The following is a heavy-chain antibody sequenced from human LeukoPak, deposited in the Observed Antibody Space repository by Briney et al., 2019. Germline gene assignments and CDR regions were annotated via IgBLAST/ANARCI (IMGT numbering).Heavy chain of an antibody. CDR3: AILGDSSGYSDAFDI. Sequence: ASVKVSCKASGYTFTSYYMHWVRQAPGQGLEWMGGIIPIFGTANYAQKFQGRVTITADESTSTAYMELSSLRSEDTAVYYCAILGDSSGYSDAFDIWGQGTMVTVSS. CDR1: GYTFTSYY. CDR2: IIPIFGTA. D-gene: IGHD3-22*01. V-gene: IGHV1-69*13. J-gene: IGHJ3*02.